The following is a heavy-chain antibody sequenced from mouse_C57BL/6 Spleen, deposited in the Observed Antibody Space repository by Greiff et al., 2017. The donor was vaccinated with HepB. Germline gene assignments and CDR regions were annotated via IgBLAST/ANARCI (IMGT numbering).Heavy chain of an antibody. Sequence: EVQVVESGAELVRPGASVKLSCTASGFNIKDYYMHWVKQRPEQGLEWIGWIDPENGDTEYASKFQGKATITADTSSNTAYLQLRSLASEGTAVYYWTTGGVTNLDCWGQGTTLTVSS. V-gene: IGHV14-4*01. D-gene: IGHD2-2*01. CDR1: GFNIKDYY. J-gene: IGHJ2*01. CDR3: TTGGVTNLDC. CDR2: IDPENGDT.